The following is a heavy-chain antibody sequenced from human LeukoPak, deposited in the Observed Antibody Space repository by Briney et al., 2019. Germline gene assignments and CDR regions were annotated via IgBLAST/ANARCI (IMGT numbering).Heavy chain of an antibody. CDR1: GFTFGDYA. V-gene: IGHV3-49*03. Sequence: GGSLRLSCTASGFTFGDYAMSWFRQAPGKGLEWVGFIRSKAYGGTTEYAASVKGRFTISRDDSKSIAYLQMNSLKTKDTAVYYCTRDRRVAAAGRYFDYWGQGTLVTVSS. CDR2: IRSKAYGGTT. J-gene: IGHJ4*02. D-gene: IGHD6-13*01. CDR3: TRDRRVAAAGRYFDY.